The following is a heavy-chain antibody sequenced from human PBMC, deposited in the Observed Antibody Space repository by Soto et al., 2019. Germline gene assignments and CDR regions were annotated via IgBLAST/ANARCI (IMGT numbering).Heavy chain of an antibody. Sequence: SETLSLTCTVSGGSISRYYWTWIRQPPGKGLEWIWNIHYTGSTNYNPSLKSRVTISIGTSKSQFSLKLSSVTAADTAVYYCARDLSISSSDGPLNXWGHGTLVTVS. CDR2: IHYTGST. V-gene: IGHV4-59*01. D-gene: IGHD2-8*01. CDR3: ARDLSISSSDGPLNX. J-gene: IGHJ5*01. CDR1: GGSISRYY.